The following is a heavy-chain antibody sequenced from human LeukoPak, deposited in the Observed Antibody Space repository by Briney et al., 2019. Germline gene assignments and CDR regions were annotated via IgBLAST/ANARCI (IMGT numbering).Heavy chain of an antibody. Sequence: GGSLRLSCAASGFTFDDYAMHWVRQAPGKGLEWVSGISWNSGSIGYADSVKGRFTIPRDNAKNSLYLQMNSLRAEDTALYYCAKDNHYVWGSYRSHFDYWGQGTLVTVSS. CDR3: AKDNHYVWGSYRSHFDY. D-gene: IGHD3-16*02. CDR2: ISWNSGSI. CDR1: GFTFDDYA. V-gene: IGHV3-9*01. J-gene: IGHJ4*02.